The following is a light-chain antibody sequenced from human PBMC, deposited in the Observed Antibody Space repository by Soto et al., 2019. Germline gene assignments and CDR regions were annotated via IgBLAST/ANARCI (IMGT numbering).Light chain of an antibody. V-gene: IGLV2-14*01. CDR1: SSDVGGYNY. CDR2: EVS. CDR3: SSYTTSGTVV. Sequence: QSALTQPASVSGSPGQSITVSCTGTSSDVGGYNYVSWYQHHPGKAPKLLIYEVSNRPSGVSNRFSGSKSGSTASLTISGLQAEDEAGYFCSSYTTSGTVVFGGGTKVTVL. J-gene: IGLJ2*01.